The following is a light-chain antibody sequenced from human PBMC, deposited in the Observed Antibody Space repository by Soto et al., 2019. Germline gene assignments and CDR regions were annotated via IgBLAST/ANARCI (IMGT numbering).Light chain of an antibody. V-gene: IGKV3-15*01. CDR2: GAS. CDR1: QSVSSS. Sequence: EIVMTQSPATLSVSPRERVTLSCRASQSVSSSLAWYQQKPGQAPRLLIYGASTRATGIPARFSGSGSGTEFTLTMSSLQSEDCAVYYCQEYNNWPPLTFGPGTKVDIK. CDR3: QEYNNWPPLT. J-gene: IGKJ3*01.